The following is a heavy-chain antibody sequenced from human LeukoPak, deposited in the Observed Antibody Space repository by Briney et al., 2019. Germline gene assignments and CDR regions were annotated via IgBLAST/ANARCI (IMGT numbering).Heavy chain of an antibody. V-gene: IGHV4-30-2*01. CDR1: GGSISSGGYS. Sequence: SQTLSLTCAVSGGSISSGGYSWSWIRQPPGKGLEWIGYIYHSGSTYYNPSLKSRVTISVDRSKNQFSLKLSSVTAADTAVYYCARPSYGDYGWFDPWGQGTLVTVSS. CDR2: IYHSGST. CDR3: ARPSYGDYGWFDP. D-gene: IGHD4-17*01. J-gene: IGHJ5*02.